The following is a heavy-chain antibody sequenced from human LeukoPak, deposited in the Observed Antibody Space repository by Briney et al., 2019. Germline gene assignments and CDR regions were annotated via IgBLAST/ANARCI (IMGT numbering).Heavy chain of an antibody. CDR3: ARGYYDLLTGHVVTYYFDY. CDR1: GYIFTNYA. D-gene: IGHD3-9*01. Sequence: ASVKVSCKASGYIFTNYAIHWVRQAPGQGLEWMGWINAGNGKANYSQKFRGRVTLTRDTSASTASMELSSLRSADTAVYYCARGYYDLLTGHVVTYYFDYWGQGTLVTVSS. J-gene: IGHJ4*02. CDR2: INAGNGKA. V-gene: IGHV1-3*01.